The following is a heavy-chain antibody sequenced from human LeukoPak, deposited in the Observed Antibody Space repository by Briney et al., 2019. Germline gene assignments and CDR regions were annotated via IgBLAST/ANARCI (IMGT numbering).Heavy chain of an antibody. V-gene: IGHV3-30-3*01. Sequence: PGRSLRLSCAASGFTVSSYAMHWVRQAPGKGLEWVAVISYDGSNKYYADSVKGRFTISRDNSKNTLYLQMNSLRAEDTAVYYCARDLGSAVAGTYYFDYWGQGTLVTVSS. J-gene: IGHJ4*02. CDR1: GFTVSSYA. D-gene: IGHD6-19*01. CDR2: ISYDGSNK. CDR3: ARDLGSAVAGTYYFDY.